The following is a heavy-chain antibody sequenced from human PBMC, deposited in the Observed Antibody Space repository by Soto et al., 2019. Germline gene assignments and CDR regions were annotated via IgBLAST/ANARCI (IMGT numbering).Heavy chain of an antibody. CDR2: IYYLGNT. Sequence: SETLSLTCTVYGGCISSGSFYWGGIRQPQGKGLEWIGSIYYLGNTYYNPSLGGRVSISVDTSKNQFSLKLKSVTAADTAVFYCSFLFPYVSSRYLLYYFAQRSLVTVSA. D-gene: IGHD3-22*01. CDR1: GGCISSGSFY. J-gene: IGHJ4*01. CDR3: SFLFPYVSSRYLLYY. V-gene: IGHV4-39*01.